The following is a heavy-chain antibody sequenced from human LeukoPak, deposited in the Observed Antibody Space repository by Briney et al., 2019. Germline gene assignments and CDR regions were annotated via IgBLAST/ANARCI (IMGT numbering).Heavy chain of an antibody. CDR3: AREELWFGELSCLDY. D-gene: IGHD3-10*01. Sequence: ASVKVSCKASGYTFTGYYMHRVRQAPGQGLEWMGWINPNSGGTNYAQKFQGRVTMTRDTSISTAYMELSRLRSDDTAVYYCAREELWFGELSCLDYWGQGILVTVSS. CDR1: GYTFTGYY. CDR2: INPNSGGT. J-gene: IGHJ4*02. V-gene: IGHV1-2*02.